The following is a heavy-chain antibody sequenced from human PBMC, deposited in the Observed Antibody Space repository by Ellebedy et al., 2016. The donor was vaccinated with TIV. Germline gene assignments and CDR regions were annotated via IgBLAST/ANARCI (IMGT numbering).Heavy chain of an antibody. J-gene: IGHJ6*02. Sequence: PGGSLRLSCAASGFTVSSNYMSWVRQAPGKGLEWVSLIYSGGPTYYAVSVRGRFTISRDNSKNTLYLQMNSLRVEDTAVYYCARGPTNPANSYYYGIDVWGQGTTVTVSS. CDR2: IYSGGPT. D-gene: IGHD2-8*01. CDR1: GFTVSSNY. CDR3: ARGPTNPANSYYYGIDV. V-gene: IGHV3-66*01.